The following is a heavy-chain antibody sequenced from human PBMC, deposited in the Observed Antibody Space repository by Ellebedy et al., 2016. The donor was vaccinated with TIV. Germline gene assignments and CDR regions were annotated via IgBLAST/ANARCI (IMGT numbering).Heavy chain of an antibody. D-gene: IGHD3-10*01. Sequence: SETLSLXCAVSGGSISRSNWWTCVRQPPGKGLQWIGDIYHTGTTFYNPSLKSRVTMSVGTSTNQFSLNLNSVTAADTAIYYCARLWFGDLLSPEGDVWGQGTTVTVSS. J-gene: IGHJ6*02. CDR3: ARLWFGDLLSPEGDV. V-gene: IGHV4-55*01. CDR1: GGSISRSNW. CDR2: IYHTGTT.